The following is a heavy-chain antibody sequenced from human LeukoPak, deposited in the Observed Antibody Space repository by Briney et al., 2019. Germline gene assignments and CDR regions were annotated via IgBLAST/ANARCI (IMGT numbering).Heavy chain of an antibody. CDR2: ISYDGSNK. CDR3: ARVLTHDYGGLPEDY. J-gene: IGHJ4*02. CDR1: GFTFSSYA. Sequence: GGSLRLSCAASGFTFSSYAMHWVRQAPGKGLEWVAVISYDGSNKYYADSVKGRFTISRDNSKNTLYLQMNSLRAEDTAVYYCARVLTHDYGGLPEDYWGQGTLVTVSS. D-gene: IGHD4-23*01. V-gene: IGHV3-30*14.